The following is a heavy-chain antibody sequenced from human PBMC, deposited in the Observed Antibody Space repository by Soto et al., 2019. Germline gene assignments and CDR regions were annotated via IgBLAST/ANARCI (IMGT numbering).Heavy chain of an antibody. D-gene: IGHD3-3*01. CDR1: GYTFTGYY. Sequence: ASVKVSCKASGYTFTGYYMHWVRQAPGQGLEWMGWINPNSGGTNYAQKFQGWVTMTRDTSISTAYMELSRLRSDDTAEYYCAKDRPNDFWSGYLGAFDIWGQGTMVTVSS. CDR2: INPNSGGT. J-gene: IGHJ3*02. V-gene: IGHV1-2*04. CDR3: AKDRPNDFWSGYLGAFDI.